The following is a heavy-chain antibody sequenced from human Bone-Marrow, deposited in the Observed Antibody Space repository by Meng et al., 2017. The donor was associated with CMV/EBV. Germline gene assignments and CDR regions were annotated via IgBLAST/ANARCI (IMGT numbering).Heavy chain of an antibody. CDR2: IIPIFGKA. CDR3: ARVVVAAAGTSTPGYYYYGMDV. D-gene: IGHD6-13*01. J-gene: IGHJ6*02. V-gene: IGHV1-69*05. Sequence: SVKVSCKASGGTFSSYAISWVRQAPGQGLEWMGGIIPIFGKANYAQKFQGRVTITTDESTSTAYMELSSLRSEDTAVYYCARVVVAAAGTSTPGYYYYGMDVWGQGTTVTVSS. CDR1: GGTFSSYA.